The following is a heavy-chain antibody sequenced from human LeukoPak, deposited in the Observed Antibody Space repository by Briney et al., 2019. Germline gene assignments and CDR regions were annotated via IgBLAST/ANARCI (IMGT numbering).Heavy chain of an antibody. J-gene: IGHJ6*03. CDR2: MYYSGST. D-gene: IGHD2-2*03. V-gene: IGHV4-30-4*08. CDR3: ARTSRGYCSSTSCYFYYYYYYMDV. CDR1: GGSISSGAYY. Sequence: SETLSLTCTVSGGSISSGAYYWSWIRQPPGKGLEWIGYMYYSGSTYYNPSLKSRVTISVDTSKNQFSLKLSSVTAADTAVYYCARTSRGYCSSTSCYFYYYYYYMDVWGKGTTVTVSS.